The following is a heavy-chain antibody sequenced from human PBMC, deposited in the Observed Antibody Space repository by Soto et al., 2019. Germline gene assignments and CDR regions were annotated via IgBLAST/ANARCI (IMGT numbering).Heavy chain of an antibody. CDR3: AREDQAAARGY. V-gene: IGHV4-39*02. CDR2: IYYSGST. CDR1: GGSISSFSNHY. J-gene: IGHJ4*02. Sequence: SETLSLTCTVSGGSISSFSNHYWGWIRQPPGKGLEWIGNIYYSGSTYYNASLKSRVTISVDTSKNQFSLKLSSVTAADTAVYYCAREDQAAARGYWGQGTLVTVSS. D-gene: IGHD6-13*01.